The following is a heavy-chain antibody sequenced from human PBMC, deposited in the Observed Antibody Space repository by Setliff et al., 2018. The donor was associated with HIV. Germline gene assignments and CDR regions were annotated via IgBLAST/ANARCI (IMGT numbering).Heavy chain of an antibody. D-gene: IGHD3-10*01. CDR2: LYTSGST. CDR1: GASISNYN. Sequence: PSETLSLTCTVSGASISNYNWNWIRQPAGRGLEWIGRLYTSGSTKYNPSLKSRVTISVDTSKNQFSLKLSSVTAADSAVYYCARDTWFGESEDPFYYYMDVWGKGTTVTVSS. J-gene: IGHJ6*03. V-gene: IGHV4-4*07. CDR3: ARDTWFGESEDPFYYYMDV.